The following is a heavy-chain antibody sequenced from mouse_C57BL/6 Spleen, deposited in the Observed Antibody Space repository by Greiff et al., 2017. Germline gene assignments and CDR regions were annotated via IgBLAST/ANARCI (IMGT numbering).Heavy chain of an antibody. Sequence: VKLVESGPGLVAPSQSLSIPCTVSGFSLNSYAISWVRQPPGKGLEWLGVIWTGGGTNYNSALKSRLSISKDNSKSPGFLKMNRLQTDDTARYSCARHYYGSSYYFDYWGQGTTLTVSS. CDR2: IWTGGGT. J-gene: IGHJ2*01. CDR3: ARHYYGSSYYFDY. V-gene: IGHV2-9-1*01. CDR1: GFSLNSYA. D-gene: IGHD1-1*01.